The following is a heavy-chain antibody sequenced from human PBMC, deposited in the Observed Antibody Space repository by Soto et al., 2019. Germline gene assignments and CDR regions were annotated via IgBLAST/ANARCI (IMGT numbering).Heavy chain of an antibody. CDR3: ARWAYSYGPSRSIASPSPALDY. J-gene: IGHJ4*02. V-gene: IGHV4-59*08. CDR2: IYYSGST. D-gene: IGHD5-18*01. Sequence: PSGTLSLTCTVSGGSISSYYWSWIRQPPGKGLEWIGYIYYSGSTNYNPSLKSRVTISVDTSKNQFSLKLSSVTAADTAVYYCARWAYSYGPSRSIASPSPALDYWGQGTLVTVSS. CDR1: GGSISSYY.